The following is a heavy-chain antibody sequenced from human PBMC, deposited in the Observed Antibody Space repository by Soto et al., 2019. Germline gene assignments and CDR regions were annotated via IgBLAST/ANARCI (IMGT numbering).Heavy chain of an antibody. CDR2: IHYNGST. J-gene: IGHJ4*02. CDR1: GGSVSSGGYF. Sequence: PSETLSLTCTVSGGSVSSGGYFWSWIRQLPGKGLEWLGYIHYNGSTYYNPSLKRRVAISEDTSKNQFSLKLRSVTAADTAVYYCARGGGRDYFSTRFDYWGQGTPVTVSS. CDR3: ARGGGRDYFSTRFDY. V-gene: IGHV4-31*03. D-gene: IGHD3-3*01.